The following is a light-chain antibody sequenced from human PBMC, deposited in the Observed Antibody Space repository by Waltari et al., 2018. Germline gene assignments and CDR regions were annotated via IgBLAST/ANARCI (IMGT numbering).Light chain of an antibody. V-gene: IGKV3-20*01. Sequence: IVLPQSPVTLPLSPGQRATLSCRASQTINNNFLVWYQQKPGQAPRLIIHGASSRATAFPDRFSGSGSGTDFTLTISSLKPEDSAVYYCQQYDGSVLTFGGGTKVEI. CDR1: QTINNNF. CDR2: GAS. CDR3: QQYDGSVLT. J-gene: IGKJ4*01.